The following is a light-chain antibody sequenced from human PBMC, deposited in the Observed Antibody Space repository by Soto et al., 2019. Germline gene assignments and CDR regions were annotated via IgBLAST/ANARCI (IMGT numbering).Light chain of an antibody. J-gene: IGLJ1*01. CDR1: SSDVGGYNY. CDR2: EVS. Sequence: LTQPASVSGSPGQSITISCTGTSSDVGGYNYVSWYQQHPGKAPKLMIYEVSNRASGVSNRFSGSKSGNTASLTISGLQAEDEADYYCRSYTSSTTPYVFGTGTKVTVL. V-gene: IGLV2-14*01. CDR3: RSYTSSTTPYV.